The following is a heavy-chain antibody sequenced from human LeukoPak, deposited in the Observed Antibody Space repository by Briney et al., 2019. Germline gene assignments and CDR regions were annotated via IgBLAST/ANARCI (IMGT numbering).Heavy chain of an antibody. D-gene: IGHD5-18*01. V-gene: IGHV1-2*06. Sequence: ASVKVSCKASGCTFTGYYMHWVRQAPRQGLEWMGRISPNSGGTNYAQKFQGRVTMTRDTSINTAYMELSRLRSDDTAVYYCARVDHSGYSYGLAPNFDYWGQGTLVTVSS. CDR1: GCTFTGYY. CDR3: ARVDHSGYSYGLAPNFDY. J-gene: IGHJ4*02. CDR2: ISPNSGGT.